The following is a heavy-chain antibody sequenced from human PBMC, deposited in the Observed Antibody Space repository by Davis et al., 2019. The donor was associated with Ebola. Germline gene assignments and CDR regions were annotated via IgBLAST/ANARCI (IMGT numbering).Heavy chain of an antibody. V-gene: IGHV1-18*01. D-gene: IGHD6-13*01. J-gene: IGHJ4*02. CDR1: GYTFTYYD. Sequence: AASVKVSCKASGYTFTYYDLNWVRQATGQGLEWMGWISAYNGNTNYAQKLQGRVTMTTDTSTSTAYMELRSLRSDDTAVYYCARDLYSSSWFDYWGQGTLVTVSS. CDR2: ISAYNGNT. CDR3: ARDLYSSSWFDY.